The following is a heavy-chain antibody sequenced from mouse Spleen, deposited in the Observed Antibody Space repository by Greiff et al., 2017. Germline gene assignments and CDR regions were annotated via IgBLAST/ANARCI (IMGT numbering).Heavy chain of an antibody. CDR3: ARKAGNYYGSSYWYFDV. CDR2: INPSSGYT. CDR1: GYTFTSYT. Sequence: VQLQQSGAELARPGASVKMSCKASGYTFTSYTMHWVKQRPGQGLEWIGYINPSSGYTKYNQKFKDKATLTADKSSSTAYMQLSSLTSEDSAVYYCARKAGNYYGSSYWYFDVWGAGTTVTVSS. J-gene: IGHJ1*01. D-gene: IGHD1-1*01. V-gene: IGHV1-4*01.